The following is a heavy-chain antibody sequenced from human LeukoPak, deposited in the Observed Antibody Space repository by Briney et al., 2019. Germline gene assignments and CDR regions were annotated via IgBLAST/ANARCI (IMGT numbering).Heavy chain of an antibody. CDR1: GGSISSFY. Sequence: SETLSLTCTVSGGSISSFYWSWIRQPPGKGLEWIGYIYYSGSTNYNPSLKSRVTISVDTSKNQFSLKLSSVTAADTAVYYCASGGYYYDSSGPYYYMDVWGKGTTVTVSS. CDR3: ASGGYYYDSSGPYYYMDV. CDR2: IYYSGST. D-gene: IGHD3-22*01. V-gene: IGHV4-59*01. J-gene: IGHJ6*03.